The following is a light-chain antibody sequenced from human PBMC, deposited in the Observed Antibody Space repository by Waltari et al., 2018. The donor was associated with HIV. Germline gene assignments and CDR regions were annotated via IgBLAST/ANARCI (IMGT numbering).Light chain of an antibody. CDR2: EVT. Sequence: QSALTQPASVSGSPGQSITISCTGTNGDVGTYNYVSWYQQQSGKAPKLLISEVTNRPSGISNRFSGSKSGNTASLTISGLQAEDEAKYYCSSYTANKILVFGGGTDVTVL. J-gene: IGLJ2*01. CDR3: SSYTANKILV. V-gene: IGLV2-14*03. CDR1: NGDVGTYNY.